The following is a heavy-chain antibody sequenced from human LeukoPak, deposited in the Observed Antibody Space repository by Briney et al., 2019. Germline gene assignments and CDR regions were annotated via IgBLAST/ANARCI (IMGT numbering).Heavy chain of an antibody. V-gene: IGHV3-30*18. Sequence: GGSLRLSCAASGFTFSSYGMHWVRQAPGKGLEWVAVISYDGSNKYYADSVKGRFTISRDNSKNTLYLQMNSLRAEDTAVYYCAKDQGTYSGYDYYYYGMDVWGQGTTVTVSS. D-gene: IGHD5-12*01. J-gene: IGHJ6*02. CDR3: AKDQGTYSGYDYYYYGMDV. CDR1: GFTFSSYG. CDR2: ISYDGSNK.